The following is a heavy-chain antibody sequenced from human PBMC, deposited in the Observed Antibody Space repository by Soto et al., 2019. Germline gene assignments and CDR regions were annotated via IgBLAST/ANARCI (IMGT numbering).Heavy chain of an antibody. CDR3: ASAIKRAGSGYSYGYGDFDY. V-gene: IGHV1-69*13. CDR1: GGTFSSYA. D-gene: IGHD5-18*01. CDR2: IIPIFGTA. Sequence: SVKVSCKASGGTFSSYAISWVRQAPGQGLEWMGGIIPIFGTANYAQKFQGRVTITADESTSTAYMELSSLRSEDTAVYYCASAIKRAGSGYSYGYGDFDYWGQGTLVTVSS. J-gene: IGHJ4*02.